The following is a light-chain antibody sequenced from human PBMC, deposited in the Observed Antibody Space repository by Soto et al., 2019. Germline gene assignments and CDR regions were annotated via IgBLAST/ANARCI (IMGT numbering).Light chain of an antibody. J-gene: IGKJ4*01. V-gene: IGKV3-15*01. CDR3: QQYNNWPLT. CDR1: QTVNNN. Sequence: EIVMTQSPATLSVSPGERATLSCRASQTVNNNLAWYQQKPGQAPRLLIYGASARATGIPARFSGSGSGTEFTLTISRLQSEDFAVYYCQQYNNWPLTFGGGTKVEIQ. CDR2: GAS.